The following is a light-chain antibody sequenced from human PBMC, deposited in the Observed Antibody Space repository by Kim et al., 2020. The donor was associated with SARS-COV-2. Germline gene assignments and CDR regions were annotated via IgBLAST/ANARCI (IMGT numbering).Light chain of an antibody. CDR2: AAS. Sequence: GDGSTITCRASQGISNYLAWYQQKPGEAPKLLSYAASTLQFGVSTRFSGSGSGTEFTLTISDLQPEDVATYYCQKYDTAPWTFGHGTKVDIK. CDR3: QKYDTAPWT. V-gene: IGKV1-27*01. J-gene: IGKJ1*01. CDR1: QGISNY.